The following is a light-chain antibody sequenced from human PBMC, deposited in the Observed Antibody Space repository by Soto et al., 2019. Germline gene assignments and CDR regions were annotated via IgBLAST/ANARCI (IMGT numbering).Light chain of an antibody. CDR3: CSYAASSILYV. CDR2: EVS. Sequence: QSVLTQPASVSGSPGQSITISCTGSSSDLGTYSLVSWYQQHPGEAPKLIIYEVSKRPSGSSKRFSGSKSGNTASLTISGLQAEDEADYYCCSYAASSILYVFGTGTKVTVL. V-gene: IGLV2-23*02. CDR1: SSDLGTYSL. J-gene: IGLJ1*01.